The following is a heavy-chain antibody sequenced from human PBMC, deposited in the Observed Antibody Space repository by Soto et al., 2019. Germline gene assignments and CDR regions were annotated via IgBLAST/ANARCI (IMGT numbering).Heavy chain of an antibody. J-gene: IGHJ4*02. V-gene: IGHV1-69*13. Sequence: ASVKVSCKASGGTLSSYRFNWVRQARGQGLEWLGGIVPIYRTADYAQKFQGRVTITADESTRTVYLELCSLKSQDQALYYCARDSGAKLSSSWGQGTLVTVSA. CDR3: ARDSGAKLSSS. CDR2: IVPIYRTA. D-gene: IGHD6-13*01. CDR1: GGTLSSYR.